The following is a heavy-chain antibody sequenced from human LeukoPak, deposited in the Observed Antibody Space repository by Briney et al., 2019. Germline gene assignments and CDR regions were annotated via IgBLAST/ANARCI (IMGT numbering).Heavy chain of an antibody. J-gene: IGHJ6*02. CDR2: IDWDDDK. D-gene: IGHD2-2*01. CDR3: ARTRSSTSTSASPYGMDV. CDR1: GFSLSTSAMC. V-gene: IGHV2-70*11. Sequence: SGPTLVNPTQTLTLTCTFSGFSLSTSAMCVSWIRRPPGKALEWLARIDWDDDKYYSTSLKTRLTISKDTSKNQVVLTMTNMDPVDTATYYCARTRSSTSTSASPYGMDVWGQGTTVTVSS.